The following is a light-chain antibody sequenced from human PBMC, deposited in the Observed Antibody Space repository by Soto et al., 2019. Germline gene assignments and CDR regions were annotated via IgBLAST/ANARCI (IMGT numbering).Light chain of an antibody. CDR2: KAS. Sequence: DIQMTQSPSTLSASVGDRVTITCRASQSFTTWLAWYQQKPGKAPKLLIYKASTLESGVPSRFSGSGSGTEFTLTISSLQPDDFATYYCQQYNSDSTFGQGTTVDI. V-gene: IGKV1-5*03. J-gene: IGKJ2*01. CDR3: QQYNSDST. CDR1: QSFTTW.